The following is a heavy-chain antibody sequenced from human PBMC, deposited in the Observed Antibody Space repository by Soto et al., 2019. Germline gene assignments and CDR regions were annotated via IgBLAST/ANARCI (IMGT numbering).Heavy chain of an antibody. J-gene: IGHJ4*02. CDR3: ASTPLRDFWSGYYTGEDETFDY. D-gene: IGHD3-3*01. Sequence: QVQLQESGPGLVKPSETLSLTCTVSGGSVSSGSYYWSWIRQPPGKGLEWIGYIYYSGSTNYNPSLKSRVTISVDTSKNQFSLKLSSVTAADTAVYYCASTPLRDFWSGYYTGEDETFDYWGQGTLVTVSS. V-gene: IGHV4-61*01. CDR1: GGSVSSGSYY. CDR2: IYYSGST.